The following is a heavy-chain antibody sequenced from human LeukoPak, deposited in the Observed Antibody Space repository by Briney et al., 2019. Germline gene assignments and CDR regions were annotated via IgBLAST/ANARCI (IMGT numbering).Heavy chain of an antibody. D-gene: IGHD3-22*01. Sequence: PGGSLRLSCAASGFTFSNYWMSWVRQAPGKGPEWVANIHQDGSEIYYVDSVKGRFTISRDNTKNSVYLQMNSLRAEDTAVYYCAKDISTGYYYFQSWGQGTLVTVSS. J-gene: IGHJ4*02. CDR3: AKDISTGYYYFQS. CDR2: IHQDGSEI. CDR1: GFTFSNYW. V-gene: IGHV3-7*03.